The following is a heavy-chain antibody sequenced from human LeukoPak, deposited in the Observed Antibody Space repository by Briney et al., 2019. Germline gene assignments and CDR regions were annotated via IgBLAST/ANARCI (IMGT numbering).Heavy chain of an antibody. Sequence: GGSLRLSRAASGFTYSSYSMSWVRQAPGKGREWVSFISRDGGTIDYADSVKGRFTISRDNAKNSLYLQMSRLRGEDTAVYYCARKAITVTTFDYWGQGTLVTVSS. CDR3: ARKAITVTTFDY. CDR1: GFTYSSYS. V-gene: IGHV3-48*04. J-gene: IGHJ4*02. CDR2: ISRDGGTI. D-gene: IGHD4-17*01.